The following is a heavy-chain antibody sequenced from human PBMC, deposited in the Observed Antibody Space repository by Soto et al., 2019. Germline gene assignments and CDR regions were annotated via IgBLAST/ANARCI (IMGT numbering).Heavy chain of an antibody. V-gene: IGHV4-39*01. J-gene: IGHJ4*02. D-gene: IGHD2-21*01. CDR1: GCFISSSTNY. CDR2: IYYSGST. CDR3: SRVHFVENYLQETFYYFDY. Sequence: SSATLSLTCTVSGCFISSSTNYWGWIRQPPGKGLESIGTIYYSGSTSHNPSLDSGLTISVDTSKNQFSLRLTTGTAADPAMYYCSRVHFVENYLQETFYYFDYWGQGSLVTVSS.